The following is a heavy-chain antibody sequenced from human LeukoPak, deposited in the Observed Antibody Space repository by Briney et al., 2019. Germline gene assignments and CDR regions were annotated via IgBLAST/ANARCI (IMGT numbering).Heavy chain of an antibody. J-gene: IGHJ4*02. D-gene: IGHD3-22*01. CDR3: ASLLRAWPELYYYDSSGYYGDY. V-gene: IGHV3-48*03. Sequence: GGSLRLSCAASGFTFSSYEMNWVRQAPGKGLEWVSYISSSGSTIYYADSVKGRFTISRDNAKNSLYLQMDSLRAEDTAVYYCASLLRAWPELYYYDSSGYYGDYWGQGTLVTVSS. CDR2: ISSSGSTI. CDR1: GFTFSSYE.